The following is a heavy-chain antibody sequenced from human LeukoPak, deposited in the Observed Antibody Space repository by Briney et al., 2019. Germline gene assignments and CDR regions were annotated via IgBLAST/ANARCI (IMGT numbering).Heavy chain of an antibody. Sequence: GASVKVSCKASGYTFTNYNINWVRQAPGQGLEWMGWISAYNGNTNYAQKLQGRVTMTTDTSTSTAYMELRSLRSDDTAVYYCARDARDIVVVVAAYDPNWFDPWGQGTLVTVSS. CDR3: ARDARDIVVVVAAYDPNWFDP. CDR1: GYTFTNYN. J-gene: IGHJ5*02. D-gene: IGHD2-15*01. CDR2: ISAYNGNT. V-gene: IGHV1-18*01.